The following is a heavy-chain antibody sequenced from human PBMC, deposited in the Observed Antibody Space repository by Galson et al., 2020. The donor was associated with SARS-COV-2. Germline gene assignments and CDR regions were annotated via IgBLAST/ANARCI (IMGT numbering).Heavy chain of an antibody. V-gene: IGHV4-38-2*02. Sequence: ASETLSLTCTVSSYSISSGYYWGWIRQPPGKGLEWIGSIYHSGSTYYNPSLKSRVTISVDTSKNQFSLKLSSVTAADTAVYYCAREGAPTSHYYGSGSYYNVDYWGQGTLVTVSS. CDR3: AREGAPTSHYYGSGSYYNVDY. CDR2: IYHSGST. CDR1: SYSISSGYY. D-gene: IGHD3-10*01. J-gene: IGHJ4*02.